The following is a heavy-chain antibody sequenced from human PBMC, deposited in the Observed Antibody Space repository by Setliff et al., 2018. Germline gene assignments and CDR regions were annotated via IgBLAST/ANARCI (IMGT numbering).Heavy chain of an antibody. CDR3: ARDSIPYYDFWSGYLTWGHNWFDP. CDR2: IKQDGSEK. V-gene: IGHV3-7*03. D-gene: IGHD3-3*01. Sequence: PGGSLRLSCAASGFTFSSYWMSWVRQAPGKGLEWVANIKQDGSEKYYVDSVKGRFTISRDNAKNSLYLQMNSLRAEDTAVYYCARDSIPYYDFWSGYLTWGHNWFDPWGQGTLVTVSS. J-gene: IGHJ5*02. CDR1: GFTFSSYW.